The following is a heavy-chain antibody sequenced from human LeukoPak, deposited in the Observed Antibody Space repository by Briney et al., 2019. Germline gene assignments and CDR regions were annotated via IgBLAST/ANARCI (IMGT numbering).Heavy chain of an antibody. Sequence: GGSLRLSCAASGFTFSSYEMNWVRQAPGKGLEWVSYISSSGSTIYYADSVKGRFTISRDNAKNSLYLQMNSLRAEDTAVYYCARGSIVVVVAATLGDHWGQGTLVTVSS. J-gene: IGHJ4*02. CDR2: ISSSGSTI. CDR1: GFTFSSYE. D-gene: IGHD2-15*01. V-gene: IGHV3-48*03. CDR3: ARGSIVVVVAATLGDH.